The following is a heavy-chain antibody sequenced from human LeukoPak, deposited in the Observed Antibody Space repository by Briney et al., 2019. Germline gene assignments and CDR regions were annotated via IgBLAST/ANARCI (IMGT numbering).Heavy chain of an antibody. D-gene: IGHD3-10*01. CDR3: AREIRGSDAYFDY. J-gene: IGHJ4*02. Sequence: SVKVSCRASGGTFSSYAISWVRQAPGQGLEWMGRIIPIFGTANYAQKFQGRVTITTDESTSTAYMELSSLRSEDTAVYYCAREIRGSDAYFDYWGQGTLVTVSS. V-gene: IGHV1-69*05. CDR2: IIPIFGTA. CDR1: GGTFSSYA.